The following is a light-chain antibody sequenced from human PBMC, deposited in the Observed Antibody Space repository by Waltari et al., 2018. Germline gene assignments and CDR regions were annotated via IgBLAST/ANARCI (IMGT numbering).Light chain of an antibody. V-gene: IGKV3-20*01. Sequence: VILTQSPATLSLSPGEGATLSCRASQSVSSYLAWYQHKPGQAPRLLIYGASSRATGIPDRFSGSGSGTEFTLTISSLEPEDFALYYCQKYNTSPYIFGQGTKVEIK. J-gene: IGKJ2*01. CDR2: GAS. CDR1: QSVSSY. CDR3: QKYNTSPYI.